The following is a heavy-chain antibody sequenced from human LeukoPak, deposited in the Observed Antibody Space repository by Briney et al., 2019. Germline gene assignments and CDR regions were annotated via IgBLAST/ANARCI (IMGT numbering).Heavy chain of an antibody. CDR3: ARRAFTSSSFSYYYYVDV. CDR2: IYPADSDT. D-gene: IGHD6-6*01. J-gene: IGHJ6*03. Sequence: GESLKISCQGSGYSFTSYWIGWVRQMPGKGLEWMGIIYPADSDTRYNPSFQGQVTISVDISIRTAYLQWSSLRASDTAVYYCARRAFTSSSFSYYYYVDVWGKGTMVTVSS. CDR1: GYSFTSYW. V-gene: IGHV5-51*01.